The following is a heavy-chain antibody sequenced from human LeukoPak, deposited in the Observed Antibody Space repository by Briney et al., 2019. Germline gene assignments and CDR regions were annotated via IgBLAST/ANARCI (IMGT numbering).Heavy chain of an antibody. J-gene: IGHJ6*02. CDR1: GYTFTSYG. V-gene: IGHV1-18*01. Sequence: ASVKVSCKASGYTFTSYGISWVRQAPGQGLEWMGWISAYNGSTNHAQKLQGRVTMTTDTSTSTAYMELRSLRSDDTAVYYCARDLHSSWYWGYYYYGMDVWGQGTTVTVSS. CDR3: ARDLHSSWYWGYYYYGMDV. CDR2: ISAYNGST. D-gene: IGHD6-13*01.